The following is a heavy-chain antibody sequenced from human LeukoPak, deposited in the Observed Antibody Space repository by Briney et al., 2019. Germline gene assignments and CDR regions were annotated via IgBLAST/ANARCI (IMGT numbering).Heavy chain of an antibody. CDR2: MYYSGST. D-gene: IGHD3-22*01. V-gene: IGHV4-59*08. CDR3: ARRGYYYDSSHYYYFDY. CDR1: GGSIGSYY. J-gene: IGHJ4*02. Sequence: SETLSLTCSVSGGSIGSYYWSWIRQPPGKGLEWIGYMYYSGSTNYNPPLKSRVTISVDTSKNQFSLKLSSVTAADTAVYYCARRGYYYDSSHYYYFDYWGQGTLVTVSS.